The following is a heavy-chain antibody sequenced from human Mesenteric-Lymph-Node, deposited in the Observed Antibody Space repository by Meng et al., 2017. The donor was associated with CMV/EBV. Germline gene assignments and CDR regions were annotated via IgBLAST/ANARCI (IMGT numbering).Heavy chain of an antibody. CDR3: AKGLCIAAPG. CDR1: GFTFSDYF. CDR2: ISGNGGST. J-gene: IGHJ4*02. D-gene: IGHD6-13*01. Sequence: GESLKISCAASGFTFSDYFMSWIRQAPGKGLEWVSAISGNGGSTYYPDSMKGRFTISRDNSKNMLYLQMNSLRAEDTAVYYCAKGLCIAAPGWGQGTLVTVSS. V-gene: IGHV3-23*01.